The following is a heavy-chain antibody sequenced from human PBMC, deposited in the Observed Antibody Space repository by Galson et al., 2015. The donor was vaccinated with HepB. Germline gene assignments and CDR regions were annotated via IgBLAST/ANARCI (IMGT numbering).Heavy chain of an antibody. V-gene: IGHV1-46*01. CDR1: GYTFTSYY. J-gene: IGHJ3*02. D-gene: IGHD4-17*01. Sequence: SVKVSCKASGYTFTSYYMHWVRQAPGQGLEWMGIINPSGGSNSYAQKFQGRVTMTRDTSTSTVYMELSSLRSEDTAVYYCARGRIGGDYGAAFDIWGQGTMVTVSS. CDR3: ARGRIGGDYGAAFDI. CDR2: INPSGGSN.